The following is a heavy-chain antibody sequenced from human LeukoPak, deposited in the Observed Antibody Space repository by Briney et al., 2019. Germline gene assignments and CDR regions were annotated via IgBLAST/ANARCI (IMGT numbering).Heavy chain of an antibody. V-gene: IGHV1-69*05. CDR1: GGTFSTYT. CDR3: ARVDRYYYYLDV. Sequence: GASVKVSCKASGGTFSTYTITWVRQAPGQGLEWVGGIIPVFGTANYAQKFQGRVTVATDESTSTAYLELSSLRSDDTAIYYCARVDRYYYYLDVWGKGTAVTVSS. J-gene: IGHJ6*03. CDR2: IIPVFGTA.